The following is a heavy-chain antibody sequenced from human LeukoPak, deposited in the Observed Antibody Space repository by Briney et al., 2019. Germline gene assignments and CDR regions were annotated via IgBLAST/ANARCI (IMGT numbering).Heavy chain of an antibody. CDR1: GGSFSGYY. CDR2: INHSGST. V-gene: IGHV4-34*01. J-gene: IGHJ2*01. Sequence: PSETLSLTCAVYGGSFSGYYWSWIRQPPGKGLEWIGEINHSGSTNYNPSLKSRVTISVDTSKNQFSLKLSSVTAADTAVYYCARTSDSVNWYFDLWGRGTLVTVSS. CDR3: ARTSDSVNWYFDL. D-gene: IGHD2-15*01.